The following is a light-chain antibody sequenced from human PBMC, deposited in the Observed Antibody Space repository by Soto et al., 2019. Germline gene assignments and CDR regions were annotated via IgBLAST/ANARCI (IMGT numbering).Light chain of an antibody. CDR2: DIS. V-gene: IGKV1-33*01. J-gene: IGKJ5*01. CDR1: QVITEY. Sequence: DIQMTQSASSLSAAVGDRVTITCQTSQVITEYLNWYQQKPGKAPKLVIYDISTLEIGGPSRFSGGGSGTKFTFTISGLQPEDIATYYCQQYENLPYTFGQGTRLEIK. CDR3: QQYENLPYT.